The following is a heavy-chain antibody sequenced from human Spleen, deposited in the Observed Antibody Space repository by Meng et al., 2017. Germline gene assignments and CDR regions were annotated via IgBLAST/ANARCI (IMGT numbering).Heavy chain of an antibody. Sequence: VQLPESGPSLVRPSETLSLTCTVSGGSVSSGSYYWSWIRQPPGKGLEWIGHIYYSGSTNYNPSLKSRVTISVDTSKNQFSLKLSSVTAADTAVYFCARSSTSPASYFFDYWGQGTLVTVSS. J-gene: IGHJ4*02. CDR3: ARSSTSPASYFFDY. V-gene: IGHV4-61*01. D-gene: IGHD6-6*01. CDR2: IYYSGST. CDR1: GGSVSSGSYY.